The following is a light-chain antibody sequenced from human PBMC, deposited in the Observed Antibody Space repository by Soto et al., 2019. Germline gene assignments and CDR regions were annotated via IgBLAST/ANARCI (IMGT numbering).Light chain of an antibody. CDR2: EAS. CDR3: QQYNGFWT. V-gene: IGKV1-5*03. CDR1: QSISGS. J-gene: IGKJ1*01. Sequence: GDRVTIPCRASQSISGSLAWYQQKPGKAPKLLIYEASNFKSGVPSRFSGSGSGTEYTLTISSLQPDDSASYYCQQYNGFWTFGQGTRVEIK.